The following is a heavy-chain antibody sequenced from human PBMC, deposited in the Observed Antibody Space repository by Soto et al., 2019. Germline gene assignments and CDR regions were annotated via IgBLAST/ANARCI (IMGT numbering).Heavy chain of an antibody. J-gene: IGHJ4*02. D-gene: IGHD3-16*02. V-gene: IGHV3-30*18. CDR2: ISYDGSNK. CDR3: AKDLSSGRLGELSLYLDY. Sequence: PGGSLRLSCAASGFTFSSYGMHWVRQAPGKGLEWVAVISYDGSNKYYADSVKGRFTISRDYSKNTLYLQMNSLRAEDTAVYYCAKDLSSGRLGELSLYLDYWGQGTLVTVSS. CDR1: GFTFSSYG.